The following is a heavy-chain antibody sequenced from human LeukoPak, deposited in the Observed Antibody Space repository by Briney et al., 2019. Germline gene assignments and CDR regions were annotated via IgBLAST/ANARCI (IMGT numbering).Heavy chain of an antibody. Sequence: SETLSLTCTVSGGSMSSSSYYWGWIRQPPGKGLEWIGSIYYSESTYQNPSLKSRLTISVDTSKNQLSLKLRSVTAPDTAGYYCARIPTVTFFDYWGQGTLVTVSS. CDR2: IYYSEST. CDR3: ARIPTVTFFDY. V-gene: IGHV4-39*07. J-gene: IGHJ4*02. CDR1: GGSMSSSSYY. D-gene: IGHD4-17*01.